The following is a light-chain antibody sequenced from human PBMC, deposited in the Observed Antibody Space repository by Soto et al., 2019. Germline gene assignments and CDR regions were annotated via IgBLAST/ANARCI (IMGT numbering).Light chain of an antibody. J-gene: IGLJ2*01. V-gene: IGLV4-60*02. CDR1: SGHSTYI. CDR2: LEGSGSY. Sequence: VLTLSSSASASLGSSVKLTCTLSSGHSTYIIAWHQQQPGQAPRYLMKLEGSGSYNKGSGVPDRFSGSSSGADRYLTISNLQFEDADDYYCETWDINTHVVFGGGTKLTVL. CDR3: ETWDINTHVV.